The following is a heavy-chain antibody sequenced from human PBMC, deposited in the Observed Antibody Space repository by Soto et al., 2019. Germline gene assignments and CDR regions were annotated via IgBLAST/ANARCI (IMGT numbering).Heavy chain of an antibody. Sequence: GGSLRLSCAASGFTFSGSAMHWVRQASGKGLEWVGRIRSKANSYATAYAASVKGRFTISKDDSKNTAYLQMNSLKTEDTAVYYCTVAAADDYYYYYMDVWGKGTTVTVSS. D-gene: IGHD6-13*01. CDR1: GFTFSGSA. J-gene: IGHJ6*03. V-gene: IGHV3-73*01. CDR2: IRSKANSYAT. CDR3: TVAAADDYYYYYMDV.